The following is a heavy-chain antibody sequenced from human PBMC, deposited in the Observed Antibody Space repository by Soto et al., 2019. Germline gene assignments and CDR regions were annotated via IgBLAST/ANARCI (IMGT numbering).Heavy chain of an antibody. CDR1: GFSLSSSGVG. V-gene: IGHV2-5*02. Sequence: QITLKESGPTLVRPTQTLTLTCTFSGFSLSSSGVGVGWIRHPPGKALEWLALIYWDDDKRYSPSLKSRLTITKDTSKNQVVLTLTKLDTVDTATYYCARGGWTTYYRPFFDYWGQGTLVTVSS. CDR3: ARGGWTTYYRPFFDY. J-gene: IGHJ4*02. CDR2: IYWDDDK. D-gene: IGHD3-10*01.